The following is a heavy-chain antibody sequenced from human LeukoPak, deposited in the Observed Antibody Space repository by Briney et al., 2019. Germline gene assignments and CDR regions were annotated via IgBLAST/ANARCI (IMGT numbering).Heavy chain of an antibody. CDR1: GFTFDDYA. CDR3: AKGRDKYQLLSKNWFDP. D-gene: IGHD2-2*01. Sequence: GRSLRLSCAASGFTFDDYAMHWVRQAPGKGLEWVSGISWNSGSIGYAGSVKGRFTIYRDNAKNSLYLQMNSLRAEDTALYYCAKGRDKYQLLSKNWFDPWGQGTLVTVSS. V-gene: IGHV3-9*01. CDR2: ISWNSGSI. J-gene: IGHJ5*02.